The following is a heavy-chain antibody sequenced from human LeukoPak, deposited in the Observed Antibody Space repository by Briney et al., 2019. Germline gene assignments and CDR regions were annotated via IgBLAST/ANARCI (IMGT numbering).Heavy chain of an antibody. D-gene: IGHD1-1*01. CDR2: ISSSGSTI. V-gene: IGHV3-48*03. J-gene: IGHJ6*02. CDR1: GFTFSIYE. Sequence: GGSLRLSCAASGFTFSIYEMNWVRQAPGKGLEWVSYISSSGSTIYYADSVKGRFTISRDNAKNSLYLQMNSLRAEDTAVYYCAREGRAGTTLSYYYYGMDVWGQGTTVTVSS. CDR3: AREGRAGTTLSYYYYGMDV.